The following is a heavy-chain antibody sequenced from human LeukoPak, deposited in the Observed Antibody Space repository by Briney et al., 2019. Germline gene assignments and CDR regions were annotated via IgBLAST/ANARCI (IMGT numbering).Heavy chain of an antibody. CDR2: INPNSGGT. D-gene: IGHD3-10*01. CDR1: GYTFTGYY. J-gene: IGHJ6*02. CDR3: ARDFTMVRGLSGMDV. V-gene: IGHV1-2*02. Sequence: ASVKVSCKASGYTFTGYYMHWVRQAPGQGLEWMGWINPNSGGTNYAQKFQGRVTMTRDTSISTAYMELSRLRSDDTAVYYCARDFTMVRGLSGMDVWGQGATVTVSS.